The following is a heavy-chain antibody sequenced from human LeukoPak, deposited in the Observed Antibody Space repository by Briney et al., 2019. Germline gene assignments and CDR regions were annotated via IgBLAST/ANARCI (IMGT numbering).Heavy chain of an antibody. V-gene: IGHV3-30*02. CDR1: GFTFSSYG. CDR3: ARDPDESNWFDP. J-gene: IGHJ5*02. CDR2: IRYDGSNK. Sequence: GGSLRLSCAASGFTFSSYGMHWVRQAPGKGLEWVAFIRYDGSNKYYADSVKGRFTISRDNSKNTLYLQMNSLRAEDTAVYYCARDPDESNWFDPWGQGTLVTVSS.